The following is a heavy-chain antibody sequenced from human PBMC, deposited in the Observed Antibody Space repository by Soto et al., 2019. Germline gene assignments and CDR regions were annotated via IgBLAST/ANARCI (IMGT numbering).Heavy chain of an antibody. CDR2: IYYSGST. Sequence: SETLSLTCTVSGGSISSGDYYWSWIRQPPGKGLEWIGYIYYSGSTYYNPSLKSRVTISVDTSKNQFSLKLSSVTATDTAVYYCARDGLGSGLDYWGQGTLVTVSS. CDR3: ARDGLGSGLDY. CDR1: GGSISSGDYY. V-gene: IGHV4-30-4*01. D-gene: IGHD3-10*01. J-gene: IGHJ4*02.